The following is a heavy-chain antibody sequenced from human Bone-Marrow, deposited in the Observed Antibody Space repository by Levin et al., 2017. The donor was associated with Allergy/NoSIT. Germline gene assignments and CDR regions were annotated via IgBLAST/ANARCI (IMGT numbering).Heavy chain of an antibody. J-gene: IGHJ5*02. CDR3: AKATVTTANWVDP. Sequence: ASVKVSCKASGYTFTDYYMHWVRQAPGQGLEWMGRINPNNGDTNSAQKIQGRVTMTRDTSISTAYMELSRLTSDDTAVYYCAKATVTTANWVDPWGQGTLVTVSS. D-gene: IGHD4-17*01. CDR2: INPNNGDT. V-gene: IGHV1-2*06. CDR1: GYTFTDYY.